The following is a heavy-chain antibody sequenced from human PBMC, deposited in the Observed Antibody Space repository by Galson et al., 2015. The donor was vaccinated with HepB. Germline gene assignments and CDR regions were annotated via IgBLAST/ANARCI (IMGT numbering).Heavy chain of an antibody. D-gene: IGHD6-19*01. CDR1: GFTFSSYE. CDR3: ARAGRSGWSLFDS. CDR2: ISSPGITI. J-gene: IGHJ4*02. Sequence: SLRLSCAASGFTFSSYEMNWVRQAPGKGLEWVSYISSPGITIYYADSVKGRFTISRDNSKNSLYLQMNSLRAEDTAVYYCARAGRSGWSLFDSWGQGTLVSVSS. V-gene: IGHV3-48*03.